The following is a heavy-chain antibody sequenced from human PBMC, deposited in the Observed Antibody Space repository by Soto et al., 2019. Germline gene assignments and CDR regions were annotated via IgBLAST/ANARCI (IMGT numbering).Heavy chain of an antibody. Sequence: KPWGSLRLSCAASVFTFSDYYMTWIRQAPGKGLEYISYISSSGSGIYYADSVKGRFTISRDNAKNSLYLQMSSLRAEDTAVYYCARAYSDAFDIWGQGTMVTVSS. CDR2: ISSSGSGI. D-gene: IGHD2-15*01. J-gene: IGHJ3*02. CDR3: ARAYSDAFDI. CDR1: VFTFSDYY. V-gene: IGHV3-11*01.